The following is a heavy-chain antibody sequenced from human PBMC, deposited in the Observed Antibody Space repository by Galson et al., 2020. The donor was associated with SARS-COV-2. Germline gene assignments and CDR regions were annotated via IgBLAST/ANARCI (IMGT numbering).Heavy chain of an antibody. Sequence: ASVKVSCKASGYTFTSYGISWVRQAPGQGLEWMGWISAYNGNTNYAQKLQGRVTMTTDTSTSTAYMELRSLRSDDTAVYYCARVPLRGYDFWSGLHSGTDYYYMDVWGKGTTVTVSS. CDR3: ARVPLRGYDFWSGLHSGTDYYYMDV. V-gene: IGHV1-18*04. CDR1: GYTFTSYG. D-gene: IGHD3-3*01. CDR2: ISAYNGNT. J-gene: IGHJ6*03.